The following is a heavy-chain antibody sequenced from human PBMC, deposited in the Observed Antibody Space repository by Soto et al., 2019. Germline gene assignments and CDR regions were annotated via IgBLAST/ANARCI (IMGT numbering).Heavy chain of an antibody. CDR1: GYTFTSYG. D-gene: IGHD3-10*01. Sequence: QVQLVQSGAEVKKPGASVKVSCKASGYTFTSYGISWVRQAPGQGLEWMGWISAYNGNTNYAQKLQGRVTMTTDTSTSTAYMELRSLRSDDTAVDYCARDIGVLWFGELLGRYYYYGMDVWGQGTTVTVSS. CDR3: ARDIGVLWFGELLGRYYYYGMDV. V-gene: IGHV1-18*04. J-gene: IGHJ6*02. CDR2: ISAYNGNT.